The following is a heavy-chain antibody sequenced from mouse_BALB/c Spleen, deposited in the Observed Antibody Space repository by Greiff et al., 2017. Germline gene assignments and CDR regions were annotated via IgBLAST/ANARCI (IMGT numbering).Heavy chain of an antibody. V-gene: IGHV1-80*01. CDR3: ARRANWDGYYFDY. Sequence: VKLVESGAELVRPGSSVKISCKASGYAFSSYWMNWVKQRPGKGLEWIGQIYPGDGDTNYNGKFKGKATLTADKSSSTAYMQLSILTSEDSAVYFCARRANWDGYYFDYWGQGTTLTVSS. CDR2: IYPGDGDT. CDR1: GYAFSSYW. J-gene: IGHJ2*01. D-gene: IGHD4-1*01.